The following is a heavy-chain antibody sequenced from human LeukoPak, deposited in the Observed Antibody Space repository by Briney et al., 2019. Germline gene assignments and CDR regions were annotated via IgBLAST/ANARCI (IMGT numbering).Heavy chain of an antibody. D-gene: IGHD4-23*01. CDR2: IYYSGST. CDR3: ARDRSYGGKSQT. CDR1: GGSISSSSYY. Sequence: SETLSLTCTVSGGSISSSSYYWGWIRQPPGKGLEWIGSIYYSGSTYYNPSLKSRVTISVDTPKDQFSLKLSSVTAADTAVYYCARDRSYGGKSQTWGQGTLVTVSS. J-gene: IGHJ4*02. V-gene: IGHV4-39*07.